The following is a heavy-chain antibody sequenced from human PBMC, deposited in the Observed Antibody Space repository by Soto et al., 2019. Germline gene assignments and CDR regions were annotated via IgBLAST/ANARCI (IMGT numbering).Heavy chain of an antibody. V-gene: IGHV1-69*06. J-gene: IGHJ4*02. D-gene: IGHD2-2*02. CDR3: AREGRGKKAGYNGLVSLGY. CDR2: IIPIFNST. CDR1: GSRFSNYV. Sequence: SVKVSCKVSGSRFSNYVISWVRQAPGHGLEWLGRIIPIFNSTKYAQSFQGRVTITADKSTSTASLELSSLRSDDTAVYYCAREGRGKKAGYNGLVSLGYWGQGTLVTISS.